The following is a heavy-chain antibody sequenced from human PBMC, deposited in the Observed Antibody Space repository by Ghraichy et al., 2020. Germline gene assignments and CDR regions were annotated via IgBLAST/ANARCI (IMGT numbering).Heavy chain of an antibody. J-gene: IGHJ4*02. CDR3: ARDLGHEGQQLGAYFDY. Sequence: GGSLRLSCAASGFTFSSYGMHWVRQAPGKGLEWVAVIWYDGSNKYYADSVKGRFTISRDNSKNTLYLQMNSLRAEDTAVYYCARDLGHEGQQLGAYFDYWGQGTLVTVSS. D-gene: IGHD6-13*01. CDR1: GFTFSSYG. CDR2: IWYDGSNK. V-gene: IGHV3-33*01.